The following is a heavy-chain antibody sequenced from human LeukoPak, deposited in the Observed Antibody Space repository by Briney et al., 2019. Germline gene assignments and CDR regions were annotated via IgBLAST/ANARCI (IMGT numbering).Heavy chain of an antibody. V-gene: IGHV3-53*01. J-gene: IGHJ4*02. Sequence: GGSLRLSCAASGFTVGSTYMSWVRQAPGKGLEWVSAIYSGGSTYYADSVKGRFTISRDNSKNTLYVQMNGLRGEDTAVYYCAKVDSSSWYNYFDFWGQGTLVTVSS. CDR3: AKVDSSSWYNYFDF. CDR2: IYSGGST. CDR1: GFTVGSTY. D-gene: IGHD6-13*01.